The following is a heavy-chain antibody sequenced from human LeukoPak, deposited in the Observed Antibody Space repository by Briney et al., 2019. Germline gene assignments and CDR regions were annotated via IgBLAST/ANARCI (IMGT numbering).Heavy chain of an antibody. J-gene: IGHJ4*02. CDR2: IKPKTDGETT. CDR3: ITPLPYSAQ. Sequence: GGSLRLSCAASGFTFTSYSMSWVRQAPGKGLEWVGRIKPKTDGETTEYAAPVKGRFSISRDDSKNMLYLQMNSLKTEDTAVYYCITPLPYSAQGGQGTLVTVSS. CDR1: GFTFTSYS. D-gene: IGHD2-21*01. V-gene: IGHV3-15*01.